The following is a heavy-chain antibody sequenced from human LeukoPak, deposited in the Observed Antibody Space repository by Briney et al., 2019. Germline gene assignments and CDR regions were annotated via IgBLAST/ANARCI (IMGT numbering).Heavy chain of an antibody. CDR3: ARDYILPLETDDGDGFAI. V-gene: IGHV1-18*01. J-gene: IGHJ3*02. D-gene: IGHD3-3*02. CDR1: GYTFRQYS. Sequence: ASVKVSCKASGYTFRQYSISWVRQAPGKGLEWMGWVSPSHTTRVYAQEFQGRVTMTADTNTNTVSMELRSLRSDDTAVYFCARDYILPLETDDGDGFAIWGQGTVVTVSS. CDR2: VSPSHTTR.